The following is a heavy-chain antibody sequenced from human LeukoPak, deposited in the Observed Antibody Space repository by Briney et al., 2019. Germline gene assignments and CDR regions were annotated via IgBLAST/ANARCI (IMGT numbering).Heavy chain of an antibody. V-gene: IGHV3-7*01. CDR3: ATSAVITIFGVVIHNYFDY. CDR1: GFTFSYW. Sequence: GXXXRLSCAASGFTFSYWMSWVRQAPGKGLEGVANIKQDGSEKYYVDSVKGRFTISRENEKNTLDLQMKSLGAEDTAVYYCATSAVITIFGVVIHNYFDYWGQGTLVTVSS. D-gene: IGHD3-3*01. J-gene: IGHJ4*02. CDR2: IKQDGSEK.